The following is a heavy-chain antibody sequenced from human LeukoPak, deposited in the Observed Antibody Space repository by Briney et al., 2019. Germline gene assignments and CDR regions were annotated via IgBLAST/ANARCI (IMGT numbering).Heavy chain of an antibody. J-gene: IGHJ5*02. CDR1: GFTVSGLY. Sequence: PGGSLRLSCAASGFTVSGLYMSWVRQAPGKGLEWVSIIYSGGNTYYADSVKGRFTISRDNSKNTLYLQMNSLRAEDSAVYYCARGFMAGNWFDPWGQGTLVTDSS. CDR2: IYSGGNT. D-gene: IGHD3-10*01. CDR3: ARGFMAGNWFDP. V-gene: IGHV3-66*01.